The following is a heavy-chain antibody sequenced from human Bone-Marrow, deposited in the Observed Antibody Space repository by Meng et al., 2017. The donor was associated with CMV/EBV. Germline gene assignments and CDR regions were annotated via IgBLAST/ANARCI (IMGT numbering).Heavy chain of an antibody. CDR1: GGSISSYY. CDR2: IYYSGTT. D-gene: IGHD2-2*01. CDR3: AFGYCSSTSCPWAFDI. J-gene: IGHJ3*02. Sequence: GSLRLSCSVSGGSISSYYWSWIRQPPGKGLEWIGYIYYSGTTNYNPSLKSRVTISVDTSKNQFSLKLNSVTAADTAVYYCAFGYCSSTSCPWAFDIWGQGTMVTV. V-gene: IGHV4-59*03.